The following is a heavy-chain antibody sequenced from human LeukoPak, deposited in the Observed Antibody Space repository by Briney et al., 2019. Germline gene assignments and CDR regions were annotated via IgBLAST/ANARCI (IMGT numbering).Heavy chain of an antibody. CDR2: IYTSGST. CDR1: GGSISSGSYY. CDR3: ARDRLPLYCSGGSCYGAFDI. Sequence: PSQTLSLTCTVSGGSISSGSYYWSWIRQPAGKGLEWIRRIYTSGSTNYNPSLKSRVTISVDTSKNQFSLKLSSVTAADTAVYYCARDRLPLYCSGGSCYGAFDIWGQGTMVTVSS. D-gene: IGHD2-15*01. V-gene: IGHV4-61*02. J-gene: IGHJ3*02.